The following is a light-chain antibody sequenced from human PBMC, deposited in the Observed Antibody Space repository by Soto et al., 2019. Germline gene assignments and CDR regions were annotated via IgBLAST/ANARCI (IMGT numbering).Light chain of an antibody. V-gene: IGKV1-39*01. Sequence: DIQMTQSPSSLSASVGDRVTITCRAGQNIFSSLNWYQQKPGKAPKLLIYAASSLQSGVPSRFSGSGSGTDFTLTITSLQPEDFATYYCQQANSFPITFGQGTRLEIK. CDR3: QQANSFPIT. CDR1: QNIFSS. J-gene: IGKJ5*01. CDR2: AAS.